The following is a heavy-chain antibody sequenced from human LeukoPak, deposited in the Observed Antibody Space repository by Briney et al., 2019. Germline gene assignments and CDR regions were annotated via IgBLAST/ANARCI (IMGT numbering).Heavy chain of an antibody. D-gene: IGHD5-18*01. J-gene: IGHJ4*02. Sequence: GGSLRLSCEASGFTFGSFAMYWVRQAPGKGLDWIAGIFGSGGSPHYADSVKGRFTISRDNSKNTVYLQINSLIAEDTAVYYGGKTTAGYSSGQKPAWPVDYWGQGTLVTVSS. CDR3: GKTTAGYSSGQKPAWPVDY. CDR1: GFTFGSFA. V-gene: IGHV3-23*01. CDR2: IFGSGGSP.